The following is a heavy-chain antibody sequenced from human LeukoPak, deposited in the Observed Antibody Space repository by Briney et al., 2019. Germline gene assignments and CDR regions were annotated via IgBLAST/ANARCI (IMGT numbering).Heavy chain of an antibody. D-gene: IGHD3-22*01. Sequence: ASVKVSCKASGGTFSSYAISWVRQAPGQGLEWMGGIIPIFGTANYAQKFQGRVTITADESTSTAYMELSSLRSEDTAVYYCASLQQYYYDSSGYPYWGQGTLVTVSS. V-gene: IGHV1-69*13. CDR2: IIPIFGTA. CDR1: GGTFSSYA. J-gene: IGHJ4*02. CDR3: ASLQQYYYDSSGYPY.